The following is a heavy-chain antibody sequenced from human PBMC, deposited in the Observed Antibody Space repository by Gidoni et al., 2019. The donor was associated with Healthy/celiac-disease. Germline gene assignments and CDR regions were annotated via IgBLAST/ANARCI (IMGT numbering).Heavy chain of an antibody. CDR3: ARRPGYCSGGSCYLDAFDI. CDR1: GYSFTSYW. Sequence: EVQLVQSGAEVNKPGESLKISCKGSGYSFTSYWIGWVRQMPGKGLEWMGIIYPGDSDTRYSPSFQGQVTISADKSISTAYLQWSSLKASDTAMYYCARRPGYCSGGSCYLDAFDIWGQGTMVTVSS. J-gene: IGHJ3*02. V-gene: IGHV5-51*01. D-gene: IGHD2-15*01. CDR2: IYPGDSDT.